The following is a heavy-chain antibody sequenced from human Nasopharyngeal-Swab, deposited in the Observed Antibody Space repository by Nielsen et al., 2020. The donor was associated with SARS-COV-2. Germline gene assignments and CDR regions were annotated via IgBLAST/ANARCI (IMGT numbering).Heavy chain of an antibody. D-gene: IGHD5-18*01. CDR1: GFTFSDYY. CDR3: ARVTGSGYITNHFDY. V-gene: IGHV3-11*05. Sequence: GESLKISCAASGFTFSDYYMSWIRQAPGKGLEWVSSISSSYGYTNYADSVKGRFTISRDNAKNSLFLQMNSLTAEDTAVYYCARVTGSGYITNHFDYWGQGMLVTVSS. CDR2: ISSSYGYT. J-gene: IGHJ4*02.